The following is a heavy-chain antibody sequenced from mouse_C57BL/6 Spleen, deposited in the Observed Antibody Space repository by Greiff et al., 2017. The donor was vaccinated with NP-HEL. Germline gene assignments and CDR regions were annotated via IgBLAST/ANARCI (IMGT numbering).Heavy chain of an antibody. J-gene: IGHJ1*03. CDR1: GYTFTSYW. V-gene: IGHV1-50*01. CDR2: IDPSDSYT. CDR3: ARPVANWYFDV. D-gene: IGHD1-1*01. Sequence: QVQLKESGAELVKPGASVKLSCKASGYTFTSYWMQWVKQRPGQGLEWIGEIDPSDSYTNYNQKFKGKATLTVDTSSSTAYMQLSSLTSEDSAVYYCARPVANWYFDVWGTGTTVTVSS.